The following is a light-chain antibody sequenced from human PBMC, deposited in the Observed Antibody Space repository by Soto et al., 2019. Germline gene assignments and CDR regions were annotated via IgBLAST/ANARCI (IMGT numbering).Light chain of an antibody. Sequence: QSALTQPASVSGSPGQSIAISCTGTSSDVGGYNYVSWHQQHPGKAPKVLISVVSNRPSGVSNRVSGSKSGNTASLTISGLQAEDEADYYCSSYRSGGTFVFGSGTKVTVL. CDR3: SSYRSGGTFV. J-gene: IGLJ1*01. V-gene: IGLV2-14*01. CDR2: VVS. CDR1: SSDVGGYNY.